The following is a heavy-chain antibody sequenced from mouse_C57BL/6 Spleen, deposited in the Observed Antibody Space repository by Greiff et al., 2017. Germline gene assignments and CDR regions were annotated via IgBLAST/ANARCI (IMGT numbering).Heavy chain of an antibody. CDR2: INPNNGGT. Sequence: VQLQQSGPELVKPGASVKISCKASGYTFTDYYMNWVKQSHGKSLEWIGDINPNNGGTSYNQKFKGKATLTVDKSSSTAYMELRCLTSEDSAVYYFARWAPQLRLDYYAMDYWGQGTSVTVSS. D-gene: IGHD3-2*02. CDR3: ARWAPQLRLDYYAMDY. CDR1: GYTFTDYY. V-gene: IGHV1-26*01. J-gene: IGHJ4*01.